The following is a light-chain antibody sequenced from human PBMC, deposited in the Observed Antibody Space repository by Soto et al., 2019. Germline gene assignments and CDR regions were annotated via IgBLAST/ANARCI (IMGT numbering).Light chain of an antibody. CDR1: NSDVGNYNF. CDR2: DVT. J-gene: IGLJ3*02. Sequence: QSALTKPRSVSGSPGQAGTISCTGTNSDVGNYNFVSWYQHHPGKAPKLMISDVTKRPSGVPDRFSGSKSGNTASLTISGLQPEAEADYYCCTYAGSFHQFGGGTKLTVL. V-gene: IGLV2-11*01. CDR3: CTYAGSFHQ.